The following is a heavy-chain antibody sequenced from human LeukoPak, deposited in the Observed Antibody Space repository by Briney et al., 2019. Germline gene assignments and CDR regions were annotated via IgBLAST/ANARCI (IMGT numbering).Heavy chain of an antibody. J-gene: IGHJ5*02. CDR2: ISGSTTYT. CDR1: DFTFSSYS. D-gene: IGHD3-22*01. CDR3: ARGPNYYDSSGCLGWFDP. V-gene: IGHV3-21*01. Sequence: PGGSLRLSCAASDFTFSSYSMNWVRLAPGKGLEWVSCISGSTTYTYYADSAKGRFTISRDNANNSLFLQMNSLRAEDTAVYYCARGPNYYDSSGCLGWFDPWGQGTLVTVSS.